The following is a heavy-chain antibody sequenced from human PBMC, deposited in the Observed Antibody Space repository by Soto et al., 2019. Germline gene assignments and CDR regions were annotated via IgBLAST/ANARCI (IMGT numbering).Heavy chain of an antibody. J-gene: IGHJ6*02. CDR3: ARWHVLYGMDV. V-gene: IGHV4-39*01. Sequence: PSETLSLTCTVTGGSISSISYYWGWIRQPPGKGLEWIGSIYYSGSTYYNPSLKSRVTISVDTSKNQFSLKLSSVTAADTAVYYCARWHVLYGMDVWGQGTTVT. CDR1: GGSISSISYY. CDR2: IYYSGST. D-gene: IGHD6-6*01.